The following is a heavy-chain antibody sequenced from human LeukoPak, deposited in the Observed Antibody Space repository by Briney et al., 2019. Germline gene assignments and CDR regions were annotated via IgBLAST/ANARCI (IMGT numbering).Heavy chain of an antibody. V-gene: IGHV3-48*01. Sequence: GGCLRLSYAASGFTFSSYGMNWVRQAPGKGLEWVSYISGSSSGKFYADSVKGRFTISRDNAKNSLYLQMNSLRAEDTAVYFCARDSDRYQGHYYYYMDIWGKGTTVTVSS. D-gene: IGHD2-21*02. J-gene: IGHJ6*03. CDR3: ARDSDRYQGHYYYYMDI. CDR1: GFTFSSYG. CDR2: ISGSSSGK.